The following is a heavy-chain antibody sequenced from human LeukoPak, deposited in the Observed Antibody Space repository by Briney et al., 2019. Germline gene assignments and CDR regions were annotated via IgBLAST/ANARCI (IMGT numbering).Heavy chain of an antibody. J-gene: IGHJ2*01. CDR2: IYRDGDT. D-gene: IGHD3-16*01. CDR3: ARDVFDRGLQWCFDL. CDR1: GFTVSTNY. V-gene: IGHV3-53*01. Sequence: PGGSLRLSCAASGFTVSTNYMSWVRQAPGEGLEWVSVIYRDGDTYYADSVKGRFTISRDSSKNILYLQMNSLRAEDTAVYYCARDVFDRGLQWCFDLWGRGTVITVFS.